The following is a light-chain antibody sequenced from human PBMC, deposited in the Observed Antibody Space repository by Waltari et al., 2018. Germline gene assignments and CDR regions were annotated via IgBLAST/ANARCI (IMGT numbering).Light chain of an antibody. J-gene: IGKJ1*01. CDR3: LNSNNWLWT. CDR1: QSVSSS. CDR2: GAS. V-gene: IGKV3-15*01. Sequence: EIVMTQSPVTLSVSPGERATLSCRASQSVSSSLAWFQQKPGQAPRLLIHGASIRATGIPARFSGSGSGTEFTLTISSLQSEDFAVYYCLNSNNWLWTFGQGTKVEIK.